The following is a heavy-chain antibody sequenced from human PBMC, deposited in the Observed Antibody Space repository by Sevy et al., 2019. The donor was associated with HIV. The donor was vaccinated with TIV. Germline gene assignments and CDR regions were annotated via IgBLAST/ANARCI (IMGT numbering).Heavy chain of an antibody. D-gene: IGHD3-22*01. J-gene: IGHJ5*02. CDR1: GVTFSDYY. V-gene: IGHV3-11*01. CDR3: ARENTMIEQPGWFDP. CDR2: ISRSGSTI. Sequence: GGSLRLSCAASGVTFSDYYMSWIRQAPGKGLEWVSYISRSGSTINYADSVRGRFTISRDNAKNSLYLQINSLRAEDTAVYYCARENTMIEQPGWFDPWGQGTLVTVSS.